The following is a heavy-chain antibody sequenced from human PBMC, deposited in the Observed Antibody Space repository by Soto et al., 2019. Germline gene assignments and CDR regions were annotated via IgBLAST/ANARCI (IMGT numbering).Heavy chain of an antibody. CDR3: TRSSGYYAY. J-gene: IGHJ4*02. CDR2: ISGNAGSA. D-gene: IGHD3-3*01. V-gene: IGHV3-23*01. Sequence: PGGSLRLSCEASGFTFSNFGLCWVRQTPGKGLEWVSGISGNAGSASYADSVKGRFTISRDNSKSTLYLQMNSLRAEDTAVYYCTRSSGYYAYWGQGTLVTVSS. CDR1: GFTFSNFG.